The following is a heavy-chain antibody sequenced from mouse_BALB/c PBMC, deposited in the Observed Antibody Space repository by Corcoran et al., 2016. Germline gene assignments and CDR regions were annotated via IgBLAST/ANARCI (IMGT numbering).Heavy chain of an antibody. D-gene: IGHD2-4*01. V-gene: IGHV14-3*02. J-gene: IGHJ4*01. CDR3: ARDYDYDDAMDY. CDR1: GFNIKDTY. Sequence: EVQLQQSGAELVKPGASVKLSCTASGFNIKDTYMHWVKQRPEQGLEWIGRIDPANGNTKYDPKFQGKATITADPSSNTAYLQLSSLTSEDTAVYYCARDYDYDDAMDYWGQGTSVTVSS. CDR2: IDPANGNT.